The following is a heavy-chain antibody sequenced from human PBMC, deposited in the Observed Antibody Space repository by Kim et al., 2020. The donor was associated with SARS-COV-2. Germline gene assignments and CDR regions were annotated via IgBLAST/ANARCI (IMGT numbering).Heavy chain of an antibody. V-gene: IGHV3-23*01. D-gene: IGHD1-1*01. CDR1: GFTFSTYA. J-gene: IGHJ4*02. Sequence: GGSLRLSCAASGFTFSTYAMNWVRQAPGKGPEWVSGVSGAGGTTNYADSVRGRFTISRDNSKNTLYLQMNSLRAEDTAIYYCAKYRAKTGATGSFDSWGQGTLVTVSS. CDR3: AKYRAKTGATGSFDS. CDR2: VSGAGGTT.